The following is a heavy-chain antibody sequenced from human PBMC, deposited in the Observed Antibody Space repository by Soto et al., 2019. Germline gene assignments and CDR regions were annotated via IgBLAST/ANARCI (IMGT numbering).Heavy chain of an antibody. Sequence: PGGSLRLSCAASGFTFSSYDMHWVRQATGKGLEWVSAIGTAGDTYYPGSVKGRFTISRENAKNSLYLQMNSLRAGDTAVYYCARGGEPYYYYMDVWGKGTTVTVSS. CDR2: IGTAGDT. J-gene: IGHJ6*03. V-gene: IGHV3-13*01. D-gene: IGHD3-10*01. CDR3: ARGGEPYYYYMDV. CDR1: GFTFSSYD.